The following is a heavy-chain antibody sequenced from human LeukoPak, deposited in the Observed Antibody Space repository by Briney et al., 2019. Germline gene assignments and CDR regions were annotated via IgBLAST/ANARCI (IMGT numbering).Heavy chain of an antibody. CDR3: ASLLVVTAMLEA. CDR1: GYTFSDYS. V-gene: IGHV3-21*01. D-gene: IGHD5-18*01. CDR2: ISTSSTNI. J-gene: IGHJ4*02. Sequence: GGSLRLSCAASGYTFSDYSMNWVRQAPGQGLEWVSCISTSSTNIYYAESVKGRVTISRDNSKNSLYLQMNSLTVEDMAVYYCASLLVVTAMLEAWGQGTLVTVSS.